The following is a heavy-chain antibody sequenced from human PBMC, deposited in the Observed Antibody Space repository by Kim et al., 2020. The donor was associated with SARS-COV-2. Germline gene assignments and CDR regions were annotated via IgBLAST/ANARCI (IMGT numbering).Heavy chain of an antibody. CDR1: GGSISSYY. CDR2: IYYSGST. D-gene: IGHD3-3*01. Sequence: SETLSLTCTVSGGSISSYYWSWIRQPPGKGLEWIGYIYYSGSTNYNPSLKSRVTISVDTSKNQFSLKLSSVTAADTAVYYCARLKVGVANRGNYYYYMDVWGKGTTVTVSS. J-gene: IGHJ6*03. V-gene: IGHV4-59*08. CDR3: ARLKVGVANRGNYYYYMDV.